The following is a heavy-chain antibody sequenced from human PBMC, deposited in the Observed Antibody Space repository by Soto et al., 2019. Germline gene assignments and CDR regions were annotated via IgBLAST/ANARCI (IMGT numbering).Heavy chain of an antibody. Sequence: QVQLVESGGGVVQPGRSLRLSCAASGFTFNNYGMQWVRQAPGKGLEWVAVIWYDGSNKFYADSVKGRFTISRDNSKNTLYLQMKSLRAEDAAVYYCARAPGEVRRVTAKRWDAFDIWGQGTMVTVSS. CDR3: ARAPGEVRRVTAKRWDAFDI. J-gene: IGHJ3*02. CDR2: IWYDGSNK. CDR1: GFTFNNYG. V-gene: IGHV3-33*01. D-gene: IGHD3-10*01.